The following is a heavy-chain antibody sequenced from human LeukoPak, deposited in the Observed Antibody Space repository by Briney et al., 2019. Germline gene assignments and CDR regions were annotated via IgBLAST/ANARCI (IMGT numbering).Heavy chain of an antibody. CDR2: ISGSDGGT. V-gene: IGHV3-21*01. D-gene: IGHD3/OR15-3a*01. Sequence: GGSLRLSYAASGFTFSSYSMSWVRQAPGKGLEWVSAISGSDGGTYYADSVKGRFTISRDDAKDSLYLQMNSLRAEDTAVYYCARRQDSDYWGQGTLVTVSS. J-gene: IGHJ4*02. CDR3: ARRQDSDY. CDR1: GFTFSSYS.